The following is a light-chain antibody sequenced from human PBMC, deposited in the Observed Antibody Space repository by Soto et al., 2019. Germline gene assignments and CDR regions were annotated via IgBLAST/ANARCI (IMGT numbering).Light chain of an antibody. Sequence: QSVLTQPPSASGSPGQSVTICCTGTSSDVGDYNYVSWYQQHPGKAPKLMIYEVTKRPSGVPDRFSGSKSGNTASLTVSGLQAEDEADYYCSSYAGSNNFVFGTGTKVTVL. CDR1: SSDVGDYNY. V-gene: IGLV2-8*01. J-gene: IGLJ1*01. CDR2: EVT. CDR3: SSYAGSNNFV.